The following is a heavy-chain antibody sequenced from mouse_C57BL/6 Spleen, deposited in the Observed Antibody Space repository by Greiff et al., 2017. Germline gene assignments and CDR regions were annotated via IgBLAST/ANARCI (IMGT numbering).Heavy chain of an antibody. D-gene: IGHD3-2*02. CDR2: IYPGDGDT. CDR1: GYAFSSSW. J-gene: IGHJ3*01. CDR3: ARSSSGYGCAY. Sequence: QVQLQQSGPELVKPGASVKISCKASGYAFSSSWMNWVKQRPGKGLEWIGRIYPGDGDTNYNGKFKGKATLTADKSSSTAYMQLSSLTSEDSAVYFCARSSSGYGCAYWGQGTLVTVSA. V-gene: IGHV1-82*01.